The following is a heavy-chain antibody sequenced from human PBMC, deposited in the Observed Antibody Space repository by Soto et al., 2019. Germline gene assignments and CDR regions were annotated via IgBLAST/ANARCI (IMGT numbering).Heavy chain of an antibody. D-gene: IGHD6-19*01. CDR3: AKTPPRRSSGWDPFDY. J-gene: IGHJ4*02. V-gene: IGHV3-23*01. Sequence: GGSLRLSCAASGFTFSSYAMSWVRQAPGKGLEWVSAISGSGGSTYYADSVKGRFTISRDNSKNTLYLQMNSLRAEDTAVYYCAKTPPRRSSGWDPFDYWGQGTLVTVSS. CDR1: GFTFSSYA. CDR2: ISGSGGST.